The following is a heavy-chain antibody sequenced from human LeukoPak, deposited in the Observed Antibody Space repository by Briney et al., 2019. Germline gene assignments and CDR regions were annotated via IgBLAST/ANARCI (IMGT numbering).Heavy chain of an antibody. CDR1: GFTFSSYA. Sequence: PGGSVRLSCAASGFTFSSYAMSWVRQAPGKGLEWVSIISGSGVSTYYADSVKGRFTISRDNSENTLYLQMNSLRAEDTAVYYCAKYPTYYYESSGYYYFDYWGQGTLVTVSS. CDR3: AKYPTYYYESSGYYYFDY. J-gene: IGHJ4*02. V-gene: IGHV3-23*01. D-gene: IGHD3-22*01. CDR2: ISGSGVST.